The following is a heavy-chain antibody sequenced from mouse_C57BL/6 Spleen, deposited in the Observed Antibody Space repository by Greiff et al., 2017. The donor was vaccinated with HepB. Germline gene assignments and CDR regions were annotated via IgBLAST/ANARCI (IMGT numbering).Heavy chain of an antibody. CDR1: GYTFTDYN. J-gene: IGHJ2*01. Sequence: EVKLMESGPELVKPGASVKMSCKASGYTFTDYNMHWVKQSHGKSLEWIGYINPNNGGTSYNQKFKGKATLTVNKSSSTAYMELRSLTSEDSAVYYCAREEIYYGNYDHFDYWGQGTTLTVSS. CDR3: AREEIYYGNYDHFDY. CDR2: INPNNGGT. D-gene: IGHD2-1*01. V-gene: IGHV1-22*01.